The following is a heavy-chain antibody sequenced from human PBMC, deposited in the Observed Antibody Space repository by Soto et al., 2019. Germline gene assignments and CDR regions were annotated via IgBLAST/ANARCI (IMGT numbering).Heavy chain of an antibody. CDR1: GASISNYY. CDR2: FYYSGST. V-gene: IGHV4-59*01. CDR3: ARTLSAVTRDAFDV. D-gene: IGHD6-25*01. J-gene: IGHJ3*01. Sequence: QVQLQESGPGLVKPSETLSLTCTVSGASISNYYWSWIRQPPGKGLECIGSFYYSGSTNYNPSLKSRVTIXAXTXXNQFSLKLSSVTAADTAVYYCARTLSAVTRDAFDVWGQGTLVTVSS.